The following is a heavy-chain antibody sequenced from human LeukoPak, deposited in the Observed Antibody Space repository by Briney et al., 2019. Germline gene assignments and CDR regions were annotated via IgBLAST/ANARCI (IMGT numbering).Heavy chain of an antibody. D-gene: IGHD3-16*01. CDR2: ISWDGGST. J-gene: IGHJ4*02. V-gene: IGHV3-43D*03. Sequence: PGGSLRLSCAASGFTFDDYAMHWVRQAPGKGLEWVSLISWDGGSTYYADSVKGRFTISRDNSKNSLYLQMNSLRAEDTALYYCAKGGPALFDYWGQGTLVTVSS. CDR1: GFTFDDYA. CDR3: AKGGPALFDY.